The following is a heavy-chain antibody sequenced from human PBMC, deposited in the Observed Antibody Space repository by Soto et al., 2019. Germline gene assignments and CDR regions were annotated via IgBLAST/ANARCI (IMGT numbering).Heavy chain of an antibody. CDR3: ARGGAYCSGGSCHPDWFDP. CDR1: GGSISSGGYY. CDR2: IYYSGST. Sequence: SETLSLTCTVSGGSISSGGYYWSWIRQHPGKGLEWIGYIYYSGSTYYNPSLKSRVTISVDTSKNQFSLKLSSVTAADTAVYYCARGGAYCSGGSCHPDWFDPWGQGTLVTVSS. D-gene: IGHD2-15*01. J-gene: IGHJ5*02. V-gene: IGHV4-31*03.